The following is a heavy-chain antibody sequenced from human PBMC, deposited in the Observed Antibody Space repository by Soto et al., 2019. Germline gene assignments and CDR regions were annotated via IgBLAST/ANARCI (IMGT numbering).Heavy chain of an antibody. CDR3: AREEADSSADLVDP. V-gene: IGHV3-7*01. CDR2: IKQDGSAK. Sequence: EVQLVESGGGLVQPGGSLRLSCAASGFTFSSYWMSWVRQAPGKGLEWVANIKQDGSAKYNVDSVKGRFTISRDNAKNSLYLQMNSLRAEDAAVYYCAREEADSSADLVDPWGQGTLVTVSS. CDR1: GFTFSSYW. J-gene: IGHJ5*02. D-gene: IGHD6-19*01.